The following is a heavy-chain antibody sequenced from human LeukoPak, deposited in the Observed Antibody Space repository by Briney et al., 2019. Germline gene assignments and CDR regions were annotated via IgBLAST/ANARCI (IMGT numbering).Heavy chain of an antibody. D-gene: IGHD3-22*01. Sequence: PGGSLRLSCAASGFSFSDYSMHWVRRPPGKSLEWVSLINWNGDITHYADSVKGRFAISRDNSKNTLYLQMNSLRAEDTAVYYCARARGYYDSSGNIGDYWGQGTLVTVSS. CDR1: GFSFSDYS. CDR3: ARARGYYDSSGNIGDY. V-gene: IGHV3-20*04. CDR2: INWNGDIT. J-gene: IGHJ4*02.